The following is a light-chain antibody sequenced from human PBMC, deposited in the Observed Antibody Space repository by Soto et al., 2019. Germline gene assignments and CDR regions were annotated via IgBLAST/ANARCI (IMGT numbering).Light chain of an antibody. CDR1: QSVSSL. Sequence: EIVMTQSPATLSVSPGEGATLSCRASQSVSSLLAWYQQKPGQAPRLLIYGASTRSTAFPDRFSGSGSGTEFTLTISSLQSEDLAVYYCQQYISWPPTFGQGTKVEIQ. J-gene: IGKJ1*01. CDR2: GAS. V-gene: IGKV3-15*01. CDR3: QQYISWPPT.